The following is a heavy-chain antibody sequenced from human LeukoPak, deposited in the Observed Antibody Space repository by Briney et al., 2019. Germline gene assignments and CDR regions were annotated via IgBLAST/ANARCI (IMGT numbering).Heavy chain of an antibody. Sequence: PSETLSLTCAVYGGSFSGYYWSWIRQPPGKGLEWIGEINHSGSTNYNPSLKSRATISVDTSKNQFSLKLSSVTAADTAVYYCARGVSYRSTSYRHWFDPWGQGTLVTVSS. CDR3: ARGVSYRSTSYRHWFDP. J-gene: IGHJ5*02. V-gene: IGHV4-34*01. CDR2: INHSGST. D-gene: IGHD2-2*01. CDR1: GGSFSGYY.